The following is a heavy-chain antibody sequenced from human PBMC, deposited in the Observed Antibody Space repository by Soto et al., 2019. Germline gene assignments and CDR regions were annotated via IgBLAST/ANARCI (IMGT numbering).Heavy chain of an antibody. CDR3: AGGRLLGFDP. J-gene: IGHJ5*02. Sequence: ASVKVSCKASGYTFTSHGVSWVRQAPGQGLEWMGWISAYNGDTNYAQKLQGRVTMTTDTSKNQFSLQLYSVTPEDTALYYCAGGRLLGFDPWGQGTLVTVSS. CDR2: ISAYNGDT. D-gene: IGHD6-25*01. V-gene: IGHV1-18*01. CDR1: GYTFTSHG.